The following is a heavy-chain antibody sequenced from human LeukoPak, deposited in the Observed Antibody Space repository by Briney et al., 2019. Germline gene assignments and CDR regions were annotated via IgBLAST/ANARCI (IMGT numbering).Heavy chain of an antibody. CDR3: ARGWGYCSSTSCYALDY. CDR2: LGSSGSYI. Sequence: GGSLRLSCAASGFTFSSYSMNWVRQAPGKGLEWVSSLGSSGSYIYYADSVKGRFTISRDSAKNSLYLQMNSLRAEDTAVYYCARGWGYCSSTSCYALDYWGQGTLVTVSS. CDR1: GFTFSSYS. D-gene: IGHD2-2*01. J-gene: IGHJ4*02. V-gene: IGHV3-21*01.